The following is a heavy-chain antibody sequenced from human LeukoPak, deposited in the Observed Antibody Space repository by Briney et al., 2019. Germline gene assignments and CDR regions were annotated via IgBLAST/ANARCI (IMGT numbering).Heavy chain of an antibody. V-gene: IGHV1-18*01. J-gene: IGHJ6*03. D-gene: IGHD2-15*01. Sequence: ASVKVSCKASGYTFTTYGISWVRQAPGQGLEWMGYIITYNGNTNYAQKLQGRVTMTTDTSTSTAYMELRSLRSDDTAVYYCARERDLCSGGSCYYSGYYYYYMDVWGKGTTVTVSS. CDR3: ARERDLCSGGSCYYSGYYYYYMDV. CDR2: IITYNGNT. CDR1: GYTFTTYG.